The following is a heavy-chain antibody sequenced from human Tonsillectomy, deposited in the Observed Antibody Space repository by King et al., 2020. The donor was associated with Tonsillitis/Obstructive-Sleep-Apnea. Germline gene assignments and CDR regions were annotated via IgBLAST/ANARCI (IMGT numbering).Heavy chain of an antibody. J-gene: IGHJ6*03. CDR2: IWYDGSNE. D-gene: IGHD3/OR15-3a*01. CDR1: GFTFSTYG. CDR3: ARVGDWTAYYYYYMDV. V-gene: IGHV3-33*01. Sequence: HVQLVESGGGVVQPGRSPRLSCAASGFTFSTYGMHWVRQAPGKGLEWVAVIWYDGSNEYYADSVKGRFTISRDNSKNTLFLQMNSLRAEDTAVYYCARVGDWTAYYYYYMDVWGKGTTVTVSS.